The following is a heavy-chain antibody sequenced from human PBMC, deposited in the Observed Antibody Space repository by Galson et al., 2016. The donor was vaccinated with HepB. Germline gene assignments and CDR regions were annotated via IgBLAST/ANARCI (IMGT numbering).Heavy chain of an antibody. Sequence: ETLSLTCTVSGGSISSGGYYWSWIRQHPGKGLEWIGYIYHSGSTNYNPSLKSRVTLSVDTSKNQFSLKLTSVTAADTAVYYCARDSAGSFDLWGRGTLVTVSS. D-gene: IGHD3-10*01. J-gene: IGHJ2*01. CDR2: IYHSGST. CDR1: GGSISSGGYY. V-gene: IGHV4-61*08. CDR3: ARDSAGSFDL.